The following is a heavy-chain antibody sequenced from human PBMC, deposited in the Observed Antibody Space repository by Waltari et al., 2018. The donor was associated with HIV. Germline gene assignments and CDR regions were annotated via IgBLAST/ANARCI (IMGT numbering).Heavy chain of an antibody. CDR1: GFPLSSYA. V-gene: IGHV3-30-3*01. CDR2: ISYDGSNK. Sequence: QVQLVESGGGVVQPGRSLRLPCAASGFPLSSYALPWVRQAPGKGLEWVAVISYDGSNKYYADSVKGRFTISRDNSKNTLYLQMNSLRAEDTAVYYCARDPYYYDSSGYLCYFDYWGQGTLVTVSS. CDR3: ARDPYYYDSSGYLCYFDY. D-gene: IGHD3-22*01. J-gene: IGHJ4*02.